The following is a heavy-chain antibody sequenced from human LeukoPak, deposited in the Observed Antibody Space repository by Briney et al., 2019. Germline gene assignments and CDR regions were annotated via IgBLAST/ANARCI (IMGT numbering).Heavy chain of an antibody. CDR3: ARDKSPHGIAVAGADY. D-gene: IGHD6-19*01. Sequence: ASVKVSCKASGGTFSSYAISWVRQAPGQGLECMGGIIPILGIANYAQKFQGRVTITADKSTSTAYMELSSLRSEDTAVYYCARDKSPHGIAVAGADYWGQGTLVTVSS. CDR1: GGTFSSYA. V-gene: IGHV1-69*10. J-gene: IGHJ4*02. CDR2: IIPILGIA.